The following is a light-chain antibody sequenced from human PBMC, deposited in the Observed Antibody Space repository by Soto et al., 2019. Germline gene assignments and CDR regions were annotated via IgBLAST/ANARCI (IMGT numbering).Light chain of an antibody. Sequence: DIQMTQSPSSLSASVGDRVTVTCRASQSISRYLHWYQQKPGKAPKLLIYDASSLQSGVPSRFSGSVSGTDFTLTTSSLQPEDFATYYCQQSYSAPRTFGQGTKVDIK. CDR3: QQSYSAPRT. CDR2: DAS. CDR1: QSISRY. J-gene: IGKJ1*01. V-gene: IGKV1-39*01.